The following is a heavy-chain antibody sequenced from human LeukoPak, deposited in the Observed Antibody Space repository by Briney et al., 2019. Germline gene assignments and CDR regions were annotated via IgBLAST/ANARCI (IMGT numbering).Heavy chain of an antibody. J-gene: IGHJ3*02. CDR3: AKGWSKSSLDGFDI. D-gene: IGHD1-26*01. CDR1: GFTFGTYA. Sequence: GGSLRLSCAASGFTFGTYAMSWVRRAPGKGLEWVSGTSGSGGSTYYIDSVKGRFIIYRDNSRNTLYLQMHSLRAEDTAVYYCAKGWSKSSLDGFDIWGQGTMVTVSS. CDR2: TSGSGGST. V-gene: IGHV3-23*01.